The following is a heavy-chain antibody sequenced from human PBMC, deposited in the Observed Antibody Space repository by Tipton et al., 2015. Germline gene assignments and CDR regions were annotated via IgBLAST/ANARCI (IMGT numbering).Heavy chain of an antibody. Sequence: QSGAEVKKPGASVKVSCKASGYTFDSYGISWVRQAPGQGLEWMGWISAYSGNTIYAQNFQGRVTMTTDIHTRTAYMDLRSLRSDDTAVYYCARVGQQLPPKWFDPWGQGTLVTVSS. V-gene: IGHV1-18*01. CDR2: ISAYSGNT. CDR3: ARVGQQLPPKWFDP. CDR1: GYTFDSYG. D-gene: IGHD6-13*01. J-gene: IGHJ5*02.